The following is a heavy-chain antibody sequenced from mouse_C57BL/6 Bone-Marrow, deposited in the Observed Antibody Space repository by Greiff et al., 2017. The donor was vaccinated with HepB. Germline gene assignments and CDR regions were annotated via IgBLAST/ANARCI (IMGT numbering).Heavy chain of an antibody. J-gene: IGHJ4*01. D-gene: IGHD5-2*01. V-gene: IGHV1-76*01. Sequence: LQESGAELVRPGASVKLSCKASGYTFTDYYINWVKQRPGQGLEWIARIYPGSGNTYYNEKFKGKATLTAEKSSSTAYMQLSSLTSEDSAVYFCARGGIRYAMDYWGQGTSVTVSS. CDR1: GYTFTDYY. CDR2: IYPGSGNT. CDR3: ARGGIRYAMDY.